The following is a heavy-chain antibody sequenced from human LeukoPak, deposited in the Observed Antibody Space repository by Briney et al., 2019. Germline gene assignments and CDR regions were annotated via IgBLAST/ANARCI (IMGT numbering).Heavy chain of an antibody. Sequence: SSVTVSCKDSVGTFRSYSISWVRQAPGKGLEWMGRIIPIFGTANYAQRFQGRVTITTDESTSTAYMELSSLRSEDTAVYYCARDPEVRLPDGWGQGTLVTVSS. CDR2: IIPIFGTA. V-gene: IGHV1-69*05. CDR1: VGTFRSYS. D-gene: IGHD1-1*01. J-gene: IGHJ4*02. CDR3: ARDPEVRLPDG.